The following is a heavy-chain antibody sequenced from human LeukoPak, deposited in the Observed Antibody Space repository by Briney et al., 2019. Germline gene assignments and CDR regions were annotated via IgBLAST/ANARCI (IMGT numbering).Heavy chain of an antibody. CDR3: ARSRAAAAHYYYMDV. J-gene: IGHJ6*03. CDR1: GYTFTSYG. Sequence: ASVKVSCKASGYTFTSYGISWVRQAPGQGLEWMGWISAYNGNTNYAQKLQGRVTMTTDTSTSTAYMELRSLRSDDTAVYYRARSRAAAAHYYYMDVWGKGTTVTVSS. CDR2: ISAYNGNT. D-gene: IGHD6-13*01. V-gene: IGHV1-18*01.